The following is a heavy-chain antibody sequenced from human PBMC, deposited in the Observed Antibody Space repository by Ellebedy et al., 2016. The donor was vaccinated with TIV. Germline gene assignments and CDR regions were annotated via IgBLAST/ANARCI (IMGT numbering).Heavy chain of an antibody. CDR1: GYTFTGYY. V-gene: IGHV1-2*02. CDR2: ITPNSGGT. D-gene: IGHD2-2*01. CDR3: ARDLLGRIVSSTIYYYYYGMDV. J-gene: IGHJ6*02. Sequence: AASVKVSCTASGYTFTGYYMHWVRQAPGRGLEWMGWITPNSGGTNYAQKFQGRVTMTRDTSISTAYMELSRLRSDDTAVYYCARDLLGRIVSSTIYYYYYGMDVWGQGTTVTVSS.